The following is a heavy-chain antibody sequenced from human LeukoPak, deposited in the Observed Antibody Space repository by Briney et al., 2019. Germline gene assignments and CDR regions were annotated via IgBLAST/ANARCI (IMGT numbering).Heavy chain of an antibody. CDR1: GFVFSGYG. V-gene: IGHV3-30*02. CDR2: VRYDDINK. CDR3: AKDMLDSSGYCGAFDI. D-gene: IGHD3-22*01. Sequence: GGSLRLSCAASGFVFSGYGMHWVRQAPGKGLEWVAFVRYDDINKYYADSVKGRFTISRDNSRNTLYLQMTSLRAEDTAVYYCAKDMLDSSGYCGAFDIWGQGTMVSVSS. J-gene: IGHJ3*02.